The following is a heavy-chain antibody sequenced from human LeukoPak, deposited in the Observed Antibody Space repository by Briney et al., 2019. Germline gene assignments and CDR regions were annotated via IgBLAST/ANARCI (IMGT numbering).Heavy chain of an antibody. CDR3: AREASGYYHVFDA. V-gene: IGHV3-11*04. CDR2: ITNSGRST. D-gene: IGHD3-3*01. J-gene: IGHJ4*02. CDR1: GFSLSTYF. Sequence: PGGSLRLSCEASGFSLSTYFISWIRPAPGKGLDWVSYITNSGRSTKYADAVKGRFTMSRDNAKQSVYLEMTDLRAEDTAVYYCAREASGYYHVFDAWGQGTRVTVSS.